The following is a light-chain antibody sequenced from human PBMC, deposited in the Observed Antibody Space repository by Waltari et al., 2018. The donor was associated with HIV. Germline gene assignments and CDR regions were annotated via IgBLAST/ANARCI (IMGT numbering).Light chain of an antibody. CDR3: AGWDDSLNGGV. V-gene: IGLV1-36*01. CDR2: HDD. Sequence: QSVLAQPPSVSAAPGQRVTISCSGSSCNIGYYAVNWYQEIPGKAPKLLIYHDDLKPTGVSDRFSISKSGTSASLAISDLQFDDAGIYYCAGWDDSLNGGVFGGGTKLTVL. J-gene: IGLJ3*02. CDR1: SCNIGYYA.